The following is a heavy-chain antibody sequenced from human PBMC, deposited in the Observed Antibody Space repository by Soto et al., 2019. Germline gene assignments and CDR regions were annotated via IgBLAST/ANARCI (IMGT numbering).Heavy chain of an antibody. CDR1: GGSISSSSYY. CDR2: IYYSGTT. D-gene: IGHD3-9*01. CDR3: AGGSGYYDILTGSYERYNYFDP. V-gene: IGHV4-39*01. J-gene: IGHJ5*02. Sequence: SETLSLTCTLSGGSISSSSYYWGWIRQPPGKGLEWIGSIYYSGTTYYNPSLKSRVTISVDTSKNQFSLKLNSVTASDTAVYYCAGGSGYYDILTGSYERYNYFDPWGQGTLVTVSS.